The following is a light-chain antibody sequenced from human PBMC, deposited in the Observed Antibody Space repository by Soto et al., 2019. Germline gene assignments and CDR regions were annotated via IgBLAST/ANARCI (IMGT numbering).Light chain of an antibody. CDR3: RQYGSSPWT. J-gene: IGKJ1*01. Sequence: EIVLTQSPGTLSLSPGERATLSCRASQSVTNNYLAWYQQKAGQAPRLLIYLASNRAAGTLDRFSGSGSGADFTLTINRLEPEDFAVYFCRQYGSSPWTFGQGTKVDIK. CDR2: LAS. V-gene: IGKV3-20*01. CDR1: QSVTNNY.